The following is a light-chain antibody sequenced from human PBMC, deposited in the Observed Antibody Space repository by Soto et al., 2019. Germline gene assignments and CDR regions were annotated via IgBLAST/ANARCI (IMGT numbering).Light chain of an antibody. CDR1: SSNIGSDY. J-gene: IGLJ2*01. CDR2: ENS. CDR3: GAWDSSLTGGV. V-gene: IGLV1-51*02. Sequence: QSVLTQPPSVSAAPGQKVTISCSGSSSNIGSDYVSWYQQLPGTAPKLLIYENSERPSGIPDRFSGSKSGTSATLGITGLQTGVEADYYCGAWDSSLTGGVFGGGTKLTVL.